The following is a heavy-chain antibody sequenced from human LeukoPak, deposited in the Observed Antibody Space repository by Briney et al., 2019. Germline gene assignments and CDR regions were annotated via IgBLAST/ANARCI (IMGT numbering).Heavy chain of an antibody. D-gene: IGHD3-3*01. CDR1: GFTFSIYE. V-gene: IGHV3-48*03. CDR2: ISSSGSTK. Sequence: GGSLRLSCAASGFTFSIYEMNWVRQAPGKGLEWVSYISSSGSTKYYADSVKGRFTLSRDNARNSLSLQMNSLRAGDTALYYCARSLYSSRSEWFYYNGMDVWGQGTTVTVSS. CDR3: ARSLYSSRSEWFYYNGMDV. J-gene: IGHJ6*02.